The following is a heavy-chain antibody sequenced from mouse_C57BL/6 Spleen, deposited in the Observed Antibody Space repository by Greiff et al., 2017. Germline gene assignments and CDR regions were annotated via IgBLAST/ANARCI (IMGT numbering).Heavy chain of an antibody. Sequence: QVQLQQSGPELVKPGASVKISCKASGYAFSSSWMNWVKQRPGKGLEWIGRIYPGDGDTNYNGKFKGKATLTADKSSSTAYMQLSSLTSEDSAVYFCAREREYGFDYWGQGTTLTVSS. D-gene: IGHD1-1*02. V-gene: IGHV1-82*01. J-gene: IGHJ2*01. CDR3: AREREYGFDY. CDR1: GYAFSSSW. CDR2: IYPGDGDT.